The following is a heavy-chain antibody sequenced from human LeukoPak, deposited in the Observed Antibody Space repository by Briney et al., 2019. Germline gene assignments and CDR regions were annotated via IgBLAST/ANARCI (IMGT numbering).Heavy chain of an antibody. D-gene: IGHD3-22*01. J-gene: IGHJ4*02. CDR2: INPTSGST. V-gene: IGHV1-46*01. Sequence: ASVKVSCKASGYTFTNYYIHWVRQAPGQGLEWMGIINPTSGSTAYTQKFQGRVTMTRDTSTRTVYMELSSLRSDDTAVYYCARLGYYYDSLGHYDYWGQGTLVSVSS. CDR3: ARLGYYYDSLGHYDY. CDR1: GYTFTNYY.